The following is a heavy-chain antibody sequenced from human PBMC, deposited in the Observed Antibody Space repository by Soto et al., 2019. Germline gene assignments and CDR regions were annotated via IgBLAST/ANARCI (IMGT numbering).Heavy chain of an antibody. CDR2: ISYDGSNK. V-gene: IGHV3-30-3*01. CDR3: ARAGITGTPYFDY. J-gene: IGHJ4*02. Sequence: QVQLVESGGGVVQPGRSLRLSCAASGFTFSSYAMHWVRQAPGKGLEWVAVISYDGSNKYYADSVKGRFTISRDNSKNTLYLQMNSLRAEDTAVYYCARAGITGTPYFDYWGQGTLVTVSS. CDR1: GFTFSSYA. D-gene: IGHD1-20*01.